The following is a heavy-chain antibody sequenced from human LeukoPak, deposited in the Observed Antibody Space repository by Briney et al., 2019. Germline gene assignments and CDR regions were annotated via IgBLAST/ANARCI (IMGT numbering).Heavy chain of an antibody. V-gene: IGHV1-69*05. CDR3: ARSYDFWSGYYGPFWY. J-gene: IGHJ4*02. CDR2: IIPIFGTA. D-gene: IGHD3-3*01. CDR1: GGTFSSYA. Sequence: GSSVKVSCKASGGTFSSYAISWVRQAPGQGLEWMGGIIPIFGTANYAQKFQGRVTITTDESTSTAYMELSSLRSEGTAVYYCARSYDFWSGYYGPFWYWGQGTLVTVSS.